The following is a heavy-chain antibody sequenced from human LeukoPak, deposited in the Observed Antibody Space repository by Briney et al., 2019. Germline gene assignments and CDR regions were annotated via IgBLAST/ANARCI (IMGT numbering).Heavy chain of an antibody. J-gene: IGHJ4*02. CDR1: GFTFIGYY. Sequence: ASVKVSCKASGFTFIGYYMHWVRQAPGLGLEWMAWISPNSGGTNYVQKFQGRVTVTRDTSISTDYMEISGLTSDDTALYYCAREPSGSGGYDYWGQGTLVTVSS. CDR2: ISPNSGGT. V-gene: IGHV1-2*02. CDR3: AREPSGSGGYDY. D-gene: IGHD3-10*01.